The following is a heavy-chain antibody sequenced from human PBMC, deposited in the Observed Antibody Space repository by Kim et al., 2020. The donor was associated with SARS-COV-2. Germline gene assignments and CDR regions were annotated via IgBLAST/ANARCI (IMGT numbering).Heavy chain of an antibody. CDR1: GGSISSYY. V-gene: IGHV4-4*07. J-gene: IGHJ3*02. CDR2: IFSSGIT. CDR3: ARPVFGGNSWGAFEI. Sequence: SETLSLTCTVSGGSISSYYWSWIRQPAGRGLEWIGRIFSSGITNYSPSLKSRVTMSVDVVGDQFSLKLSSVTAADTAVYYCARPVFGGNSWGAFEIWGQGTMVAVSS. D-gene: IGHD2-21*02.